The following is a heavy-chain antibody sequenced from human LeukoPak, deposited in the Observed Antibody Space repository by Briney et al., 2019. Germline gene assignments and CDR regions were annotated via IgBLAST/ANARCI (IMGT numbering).Heavy chain of an antibody. CDR1: GGTFSSYA. CDR3: ARGPKTRRNNWFDP. V-gene: IGHV1-69*04. CDR2: IIPILGIA. Sequence: SVKVSCKASGGTFSSYAISWVRQAPGQGLEWMGRIIPILGIANYAQKFQGRVTITADKSTSTAYMELSSLRSEDTAVYYCARGPKTRRNNWFDPWGQGTLVTVSS. J-gene: IGHJ5*02.